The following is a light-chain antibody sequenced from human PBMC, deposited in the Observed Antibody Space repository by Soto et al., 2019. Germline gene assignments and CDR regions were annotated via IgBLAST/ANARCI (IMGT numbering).Light chain of an antibody. CDR1: QSINNC. CDR2: QAS. Sequence: DIQMTQSPSTLSVSVGDRVIITCRASQSINNCLAWYQQKPGKAPKLLIYQASTLESGVPSRFSGSGSGTEFTLTISSLQPDDFATYYCQQCDSYWTFGQGTKVEIK. J-gene: IGKJ1*01. V-gene: IGKV1-5*03. CDR3: QQCDSYWT.